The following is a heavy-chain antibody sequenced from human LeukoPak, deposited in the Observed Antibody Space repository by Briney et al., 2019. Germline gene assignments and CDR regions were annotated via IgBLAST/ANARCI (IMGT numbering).Heavy chain of an antibody. CDR3: ASGYSSSWYLD. V-gene: IGHV3-23*01. CDR1: GFTFTSYA. D-gene: IGHD6-13*01. Sequence: PGGSLRLSCAASGFTFTSYAMSWVRQAPGKGLEWVSAISGSGGSTYYADSVKGRFTISRDNPKNTLYLQMNSLRAEDTAVYYCASGYSSSWYLDWGQGTLVTVSS. CDR2: ISGSGGST. J-gene: IGHJ4*02.